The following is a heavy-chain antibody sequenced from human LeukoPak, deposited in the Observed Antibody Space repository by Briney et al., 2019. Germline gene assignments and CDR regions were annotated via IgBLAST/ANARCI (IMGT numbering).Heavy chain of an antibody. D-gene: IGHD1-26*01. Sequence: SETLSLTCTVSSGSINSTFYFWRWIRQPAGKGLEMIGRIYTSGSTHYNPSLKSRVTITVDKSKNQFSLNLSSVTAADTAVYVCARRQLWEPFLFDAWGQGTLVTVSS. J-gene: IGHJ5*02. CDR3: ARRQLWEPFLFDA. V-gene: IGHV4-61*02. CDR2: IYTSGST. CDR1: SGSINSTFYF.